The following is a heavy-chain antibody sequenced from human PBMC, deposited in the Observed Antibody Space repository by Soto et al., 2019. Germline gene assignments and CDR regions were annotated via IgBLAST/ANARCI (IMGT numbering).Heavy chain of an antibody. CDR3: ASSDRGGFGIDY. CDR1: GDSVSSNSAA. J-gene: IGHJ4*02. D-gene: IGHD3-22*01. V-gene: IGHV6-1*01. Sequence: SQTLSLTCDISGDSVSSNSAAWNWIRQSPSRGLEWLGRTSYRSKWYNDYAVSVKSRITINPDTSKNQFSLQLNSVTPEDTALYYCASSDRGGFGIDYWGQGTLVTVSS. CDR2: TSYRSKWYN.